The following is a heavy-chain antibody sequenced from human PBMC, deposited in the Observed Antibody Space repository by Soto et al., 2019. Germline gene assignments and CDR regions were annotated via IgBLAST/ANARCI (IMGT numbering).Heavy chain of an antibody. J-gene: IGHJ6*03. D-gene: IGHD3-16*01. CDR1: GGSISSYY. CDR2: IYYSGST. Sequence: QVQLQESGPGLVKPSETLSLTCTVSGGSISSYYWSWIRQPPGKGLEWIGHIYYSGSTNSNPSLKSRGTISVDPSKNQFSLKLSSVTAADTAVYYCARDYVGGYYYYMDVWGKGTTVTVSS. CDR3: ARDYVGGYYYYMDV. V-gene: IGHV4-59*01.